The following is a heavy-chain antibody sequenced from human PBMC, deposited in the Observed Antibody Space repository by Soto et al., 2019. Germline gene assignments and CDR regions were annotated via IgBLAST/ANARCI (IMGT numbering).Heavy chain of an antibody. CDR3: ARDVGPITIFGEALSGYFDF. Sequence: HPGGSLRLSCAVSGFSFGTYWMSWVRQAPGKGLEWLASIKQDGSERYYLDSVKGRFTISRDNAKDSLSLQMNSLRGEDTAFYYCARDVGPITIFGEALSGYFDFWGQGTLVTSPQ. CDR2: IKQDGSER. J-gene: IGHJ4*02. V-gene: IGHV3-7*03. CDR1: GFSFGTYW. D-gene: IGHD3-3*01.